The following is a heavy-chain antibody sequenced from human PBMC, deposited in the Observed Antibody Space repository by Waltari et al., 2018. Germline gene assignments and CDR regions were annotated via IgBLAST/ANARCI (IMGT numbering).Heavy chain of an antibody. D-gene: IGHD6-19*01. Sequence: EVQLLESGGGLVQPGGSLRLSCAASGFTFSSYAMSWVRQAPGKGLGWVSAISGSGGSPYYADSVKGRFTISRDNSKNTLYLQMNSLRAEDTAVYYCAKDSKQGGWYVGAFDIWGQGTMVTVSS. CDR2: ISGSGGSP. J-gene: IGHJ3*02. CDR3: AKDSKQGGWYVGAFDI. CDR1: GFTFSSYA. V-gene: IGHV3-23*01.